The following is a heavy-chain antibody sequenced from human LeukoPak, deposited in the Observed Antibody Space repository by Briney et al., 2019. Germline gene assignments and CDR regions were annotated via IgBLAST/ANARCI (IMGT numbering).Heavy chain of an antibody. D-gene: IGHD3-16*01. CDR1: GLTFSDYY. J-gene: IGHJ4*02. V-gene: IGHV3-11*06. CDR3: ARASGRYDYVWGSSVGSFDY. Sequence: GGSLRLSCAASGLTFSDYYMSWIRQAPGKGLEWVSYISSSSSYTNYADSVKGRFTISRDNAKNSLYLQMNSLRAEDTAVYFCARASGRYDYVWGSSVGSFDYWGQGTLVTVSS. CDR2: ISSSSSYT.